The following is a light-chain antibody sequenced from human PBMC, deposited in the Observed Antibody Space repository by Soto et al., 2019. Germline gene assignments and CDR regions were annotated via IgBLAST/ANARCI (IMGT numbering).Light chain of an antibody. V-gene: IGKV3-20*01. CDR3: QQFSSYPLT. CDR2: AAS. J-gene: IGKJ4*01. CDR1: QSVSSNY. Sequence: EIVLTQSPGTLSLSPGERATLSCRASQSVSSNYLAWYQQKPGQAPRLLIYAASTRATGIPDRFSGSGSGADFTLTISSLEPEDFAVYYCQQFSSYPLTFGGGTKVDIK.